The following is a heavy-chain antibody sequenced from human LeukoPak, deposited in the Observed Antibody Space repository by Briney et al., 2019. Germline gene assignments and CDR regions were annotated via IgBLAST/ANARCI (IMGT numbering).Heavy chain of an antibody. J-gene: IGHJ4*02. Sequence: GSLRLSFAAPGFTFSSYSMSWVRQAPGKGLELVSVISGSGGSTYYADSVKGRFTISRDNSKNTLYLQMNSLRAEDTAVYYCAKDLGYSSGWYDWGYFDYWGQGTLVTVSS. CDR1: GFTFSSYS. CDR2: ISGSGGST. D-gene: IGHD6-19*01. V-gene: IGHV3-23*01. CDR3: AKDLGYSSGWYDWGYFDY.